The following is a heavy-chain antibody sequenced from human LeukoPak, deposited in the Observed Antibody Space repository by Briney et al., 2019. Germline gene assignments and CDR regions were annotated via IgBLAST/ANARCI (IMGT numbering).Heavy chain of an antibody. CDR2: INHSGST. D-gene: IGHD4-17*01. CDR1: GGSFSGYY. V-gene: IGHV4-34*01. CDR3: ARVPYGDYDWFDP. Sequence: SETLSLTCAVYGGSFSGYYWSWIRQPPGKGLEWIGEINHSGSTNYNPSLKSRVTISVDTSKNQFSLKLSSVTAADTAVYYCARVPYGDYDWFDPWGQGTLVTVSS. J-gene: IGHJ5*02.